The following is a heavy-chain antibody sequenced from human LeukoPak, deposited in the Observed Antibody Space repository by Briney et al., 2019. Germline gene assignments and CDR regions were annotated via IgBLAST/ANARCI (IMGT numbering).Heavy chain of an antibody. CDR3: ARVKQWPVLGYYYMDV. J-gene: IGHJ6*03. CDR2: IYSGGST. CDR1: GFTVSSNY. V-gene: IGHV3-53*01. D-gene: IGHD6-19*01. Sequence: GGSLRLSCAASGFTVSSNYMSWVRQAPGKGLEWVSVIYSGGSTYYADSVKGRFTISRDNSKNTLYLQMNSLRAEDTAVYYCARVKQWPVLGYYYMDVWGKGTTVIVSS.